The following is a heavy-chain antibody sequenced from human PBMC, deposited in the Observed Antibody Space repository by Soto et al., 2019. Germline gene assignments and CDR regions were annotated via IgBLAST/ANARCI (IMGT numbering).Heavy chain of an antibody. J-gene: IGHJ3*01. CDR1: GFTFSTST. CDR2: IVAGSGNT. V-gene: IGHV1-58*02. D-gene: IGHD3-9*01. CDR3: AARTGLRYCDYNSAGYGFRF. Sequence: SVKVSCKTSGFTFSTSTIQWVRQARGQRLEWIGWIVAGSGNTIYAQKFQERVTITRDMSTNTAYMELSSLSSEDTALYYCAARTGLRYCDYNSAGYGFRFWGQ.